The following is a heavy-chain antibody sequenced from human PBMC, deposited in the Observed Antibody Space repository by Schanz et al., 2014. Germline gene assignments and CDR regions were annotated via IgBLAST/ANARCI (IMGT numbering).Heavy chain of an antibody. D-gene: IGHD3-10*01. V-gene: IGHV1-18*01. J-gene: IGHJ3*02. CDR3: ARVHIATYHYNSPGAFDI. CDR1: GYIFGSHG. Sequence: QLMQSGSEVRKPGASVKVSCKASGYIFGSHGMTWVRQAPGQGPELMGWINAHTGNTQYAQKFQGRVNMTRDTVTTTVHLELTWLRTDDTAIYYCARVHIATYHYNSPGAFDIWGQGTRXTVSS. CDR2: INAHTGNT.